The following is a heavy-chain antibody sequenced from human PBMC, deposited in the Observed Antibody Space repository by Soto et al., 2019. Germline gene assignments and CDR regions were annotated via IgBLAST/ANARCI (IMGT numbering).Heavy chain of an antibody. CDR2: IKYSGST. J-gene: IGHJ4*02. CDR3: ARGPSRDSTWSYDFDY. V-gene: IGHV4-59*12. CDR1: GGSIRNYF. D-gene: IGHD6-13*01. Sequence: QVQLQESDPGLVKPSETLSLTCTVSGGSIRNYFWSWIRQPPGGKGLEWIGYIKYSGSTNYNPSLRSRVTKSLGASVRQFSLKLTSVTAEDPAGYYCARGPSRDSTWSYDFDYRGQGILVTVSS.